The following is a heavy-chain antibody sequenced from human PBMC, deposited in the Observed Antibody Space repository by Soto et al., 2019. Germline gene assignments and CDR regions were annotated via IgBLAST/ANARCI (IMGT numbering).Heavy chain of an antibody. Sequence: ASVKVPCKASGYTFTGYYLHWLRQAPGQGLEWMGWINPNSGGTNYAQNFQGRVTMTRDTSISTAYMDLNRLRYDDTAVYYCAGGGNIGLSDFDYWGQGTLVTVSS. J-gene: IGHJ4*02. D-gene: IGHD3-16*01. CDR2: INPNSGGT. CDR1: GYTFTGYY. V-gene: IGHV1-2*02. CDR3: AGGGNIGLSDFDY.